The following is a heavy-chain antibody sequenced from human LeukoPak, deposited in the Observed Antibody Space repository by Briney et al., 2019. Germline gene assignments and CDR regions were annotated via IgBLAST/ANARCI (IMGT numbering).Heavy chain of an antibody. V-gene: IGHV3-48*01. D-gene: IGHD6-13*01. CDR1: GFTFSSYS. CDR3: ARVDAAAADLTFDH. J-gene: IGHJ4*02. Sequence: GRSLRLSCAASGFTFSSYSMNWVRQAPGKGLEWVSYISSSSSTIYYADSVKGRFTISRDNAKNSLYLQMNSLRAEDTAVYYCARVDAAAADLTFDHWGQGTLVTVSS. CDR2: ISSSSSTI.